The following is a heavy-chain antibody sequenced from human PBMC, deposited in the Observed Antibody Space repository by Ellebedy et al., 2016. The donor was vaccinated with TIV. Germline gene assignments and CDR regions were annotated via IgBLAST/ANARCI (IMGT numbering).Heavy chain of an antibody. CDR3: AKVGGYWSGGTFYFDY. D-gene: IGHD3-16*01. Sequence: GGSLRLSCAASGFTFSACAVGWVRQASGKGLEWVSTSGAAGGTYYADSVKGRFTISRDNSKNTLYLHVNSLRAEDTAAYYCAKVGGYWSGGTFYFDYWGQGSLVTVSS. J-gene: IGHJ4*02. CDR2: SGAAGGT. CDR1: GFTFSACA. V-gene: IGHV3-23*01.